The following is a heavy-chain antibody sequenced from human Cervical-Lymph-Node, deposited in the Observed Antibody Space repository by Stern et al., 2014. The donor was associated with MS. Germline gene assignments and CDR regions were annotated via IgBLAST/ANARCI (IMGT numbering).Heavy chain of an antibody. CDR2: ISDTGTT. CDR1: GGAVSDYY. CDR3: ARDPSTTASDWFFDL. J-gene: IGHJ2*01. D-gene: IGHD2-21*02. V-gene: IGHV4-59*02. Sequence: VQLVESGPGLVKPSETLSLTCTVSGGAVSDYYWTWIRQRPGKGLEWSGYISDTGTTNYNPSLHSRVTITLDTSQNQVSLRLRSVTAADTAVYYCARDPSTTASDWFFDLWGRGSLATVSS.